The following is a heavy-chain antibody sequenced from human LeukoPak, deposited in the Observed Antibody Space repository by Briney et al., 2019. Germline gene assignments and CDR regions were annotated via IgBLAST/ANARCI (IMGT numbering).Heavy chain of an antibody. CDR1: GGSISSYY. Sequence: PSETLSLTCTVSGGSISSYYWSWIRQPPGKGLEWIGEINHSGSTNYNPSLKSRVTISVDTSKNQFSLKLSSVTAADTAVYYCALGGFLEWFIAWGQGTLVTVSS. D-gene: IGHD3-3*01. CDR3: ALGGFLEWFIA. V-gene: IGHV4-34*01. CDR2: INHSGST. J-gene: IGHJ4*02.